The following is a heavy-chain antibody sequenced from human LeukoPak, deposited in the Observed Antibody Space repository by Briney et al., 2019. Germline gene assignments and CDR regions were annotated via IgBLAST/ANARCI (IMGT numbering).Heavy chain of an antibody. CDR1: GYSFTSYW. J-gene: IGHJ4*02. CDR2: IYPGDSDI. D-gene: IGHD3-22*01. Sequence: GESLKISCKGSGYSFTSYWIGWVRQLPGKGLEWMGIIYPGDSDIRYSPSFQGQVTISADKSISTAYLQWSSLKASDTAMYYCARRGAYYYDSSGYYVDYWGQGTLVTVSS. CDR3: ARRGAYYYDSSGYYVDY. V-gene: IGHV5-51*01.